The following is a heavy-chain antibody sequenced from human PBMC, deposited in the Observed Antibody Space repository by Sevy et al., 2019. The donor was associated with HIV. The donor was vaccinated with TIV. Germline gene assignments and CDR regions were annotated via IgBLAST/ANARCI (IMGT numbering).Heavy chain of an antibody. D-gene: IGHD3-22*01. CDR1: EFTFSSYG. CDR3: AKTYDSSGSPGYFDY. Sequence: GGSLRLSCAASEFTFSSYGMHWVRQAPGKGLEWVAVISYDGSNKYYADSVKGRFTISRDNSKNTLYLQMNSLRAEDTAVYYCAKTYDSSGSPGYFDYWGQGTLVTVSS. J-gene: IGHJ4*02. CDR2: ISYDGSNK. V-gene: IGHV3-30*18.